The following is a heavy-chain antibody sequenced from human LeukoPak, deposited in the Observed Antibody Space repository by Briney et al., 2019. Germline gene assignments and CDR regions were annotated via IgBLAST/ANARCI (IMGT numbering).Heavy chain of an antibody. D-gene: IGHD3-16*01. V-gene: IGHV1-69*13. CDR2: IIPTSSVP. CDR3: AREPRVGESSNF. J-gene: IGHJ4*02. CDR1: GGTFSSFA. Sequence: GASVKVSCKASGGTFSSFAIGWVRQAPGQGLEWMGGIIPTSSVPNYAQKFRDRLTISADESARTAYLELSSLTTDDTAVYYCAREPRVGESSNFWGQGTLVTVSS.